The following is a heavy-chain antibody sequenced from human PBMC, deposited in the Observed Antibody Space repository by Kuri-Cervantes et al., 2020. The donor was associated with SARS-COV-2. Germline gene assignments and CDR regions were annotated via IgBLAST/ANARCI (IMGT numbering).Heavy chain of an antibody. CDR2: IYHSGST. J-gene: IGHJ3*02. CDR1: GYSISSGYY. V-gene: IGHV4-38-2*01. Sequence: SETLSLTCAVSGYSISSGYYWGWIRQPPGKGLEWIGSIYHSGSTHYNPSLKSRVTISVDTSKNQFSLKLSSVTAADTAVYYCARPQISEGKWELLFGVDSLDAFDIWGQGTMVTVSS. D-gene: IGHD1-26*01. CDR3: ARPQISEGKWELLFGVDSLDAFDI.